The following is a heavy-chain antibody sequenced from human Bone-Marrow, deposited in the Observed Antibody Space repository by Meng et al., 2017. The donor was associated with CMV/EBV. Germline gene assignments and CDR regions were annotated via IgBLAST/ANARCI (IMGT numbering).Heavy chain of an antibody. CDR2: IYYSGST. D-gene: IGHD2-2*01. J-gene: IGHJ4*02. V-gene: IGHV4-34*01. CDR1: GGSFSGYY. Sequence: SETLSLTCAVYGGSFSGYYWSWIRQPPGKGLEWIGSIYYSGSTYYNPSLKSRVTISVDTSKNQFSLKLSSVTAADTAVYYCAREGCSSTSCTAYYFDYWGQGTLVTVPS. CDR3: AREGCSSTSCTAYYFDY.